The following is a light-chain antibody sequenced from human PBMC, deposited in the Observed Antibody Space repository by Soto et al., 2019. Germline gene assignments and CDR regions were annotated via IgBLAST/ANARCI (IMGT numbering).Light chain of an antibody. J-gene: IGLJ1*01. Sequence: QSVLTQPPSVSAAPGQKVTISCSGSASNIGNGNNFVSWYQHLPGTAPRLLIYDNIKRPSGIPDRFSASKSGTSATLDITGLQTGDEAHYYCQSFDSSRFYVFGTGTKVTVL. CDR1: ASNIGNGNNF. CDR3: QSFDSSRFYV. V-gene: IGLV1-51*01. CDR2: DNI.